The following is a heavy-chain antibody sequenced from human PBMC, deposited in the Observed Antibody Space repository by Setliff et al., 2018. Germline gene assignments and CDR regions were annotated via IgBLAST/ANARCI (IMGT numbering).Heavy chain of an antibody. CDR2: IRSKAFSYAT. Sequence: PGGSLRLSCAVSGFTFSGSAVHWVRQASGKGLEWVGRIRSKAFSYATRYTESMKGRFTISRDDSKNTAYLQMDSLNTEDTAVYYCASPDYQYYYYYGITMILGAFDIRGQGTMVTVSS. J-gene: IGHJ3*02. CDR1: GFTFSGSA. D-gene: IGHD3-22*01. V-gene: IGHV3-73*01. CDR3: ASPDYQYYYYYGITMILGAFDI.